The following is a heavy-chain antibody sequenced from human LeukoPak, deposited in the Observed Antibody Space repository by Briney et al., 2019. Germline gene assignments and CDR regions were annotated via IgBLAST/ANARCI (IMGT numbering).Heavy chain of an antibody. V-gene: IGHV4-61*02. CDR2: ISSSGST. CDR1: GDSISSGDYY. D-gene: IGHD6-19*01. CDR3: AREWVAVAGVLEP. Sequence: SETLSLTCTVSGDSISSGDYYWSWIRQPAGKGLEWIGRISSSGSTNYNPSLKSRLTISVDTSNNQFSLKLTSVTAADTALYYCAREWVAVAGVLEPWGQGTLVTVSS. J-gene: IGHJ5*02.